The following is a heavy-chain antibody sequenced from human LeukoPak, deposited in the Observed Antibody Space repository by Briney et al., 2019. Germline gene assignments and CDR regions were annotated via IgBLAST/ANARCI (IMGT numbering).Heavy chain of an antibody. CDR1: GFTFSSYA. CDR3: AKEEWRTNDAFDI. V-gene: IGHV3-30*04. J-gene: IGHJ3*02. CDR2: ISYDGSNE. D-gene: IGHD3-3*01. Sequence: GGSLRLSCAASGFTFSSYAMHWVRQAPGKGLEWVAVISYDGSNEYYADSVKGRFTLSRDNSKNTLYLQMNSLRAEDTAVYYCAKEEWRTNDAFDIWGQGTMVTVSS.